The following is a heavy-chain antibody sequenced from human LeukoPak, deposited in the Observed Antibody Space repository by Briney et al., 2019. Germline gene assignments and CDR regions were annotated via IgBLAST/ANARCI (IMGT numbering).Heavy chain of an antibody. CDR3: ARAGYTSAWYYFDY. V-gene: IGHV1-2*02. CDR2: INPNTGGT. J-gene: IGHJ4*02. CDR1: GYTFTVCN. Sequence: ASVRVSPKDSGYTFTVCNIRCVRHTPRQGLEKMGWINPNTGGTNYAQEFQGRVTLTTDTSISTAYMELSRLRSDNTAVYYFARAGYTSAWYYFDYWGQGTLVTVSS. D-gene: IGHD6-13*01.